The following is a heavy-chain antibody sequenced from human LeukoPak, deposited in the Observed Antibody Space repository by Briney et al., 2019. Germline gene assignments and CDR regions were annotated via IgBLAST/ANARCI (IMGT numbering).Heavy chain of an antibody. V-gene: IGHV4-59*01. CDR3: ARAAFPYYYGMDV. D-gene: IGHD2/OR15-2a*01. J-gene: IGHJ6*02. CDR1: GGSISSYY. CDR2: INYSGST. Sequence: SETLSLTCTVSGGSISSYYWSWIRQPPGKGLEWIGYINYSGSTNYNPSLKSRVTISVDTSKNQFSLKLSSVTAADTAVYYCARAAFPYYYGMDVWGQGTTVTVSS.